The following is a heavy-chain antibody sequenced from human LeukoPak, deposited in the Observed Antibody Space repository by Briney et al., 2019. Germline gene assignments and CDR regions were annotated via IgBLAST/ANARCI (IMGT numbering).Heavy chain of an antibody. D-gene: IGHD4-23*01. CDR1: GFTFSSYW. Sequence: TGGSLRLSCAASGFTFSSYWMNWVRQAPGKGLAWVSRIASDGSSTTYADSVKGRFSISRDNAKNTLYLQMNSLRVEDTAVYYCERGRPHGNDYWGQGPLVTVS. J-gene: IGHJ4*02. V-gene: IGHV3-74*01. CDR2: IASDGSST. CDR3: ERGRPHGNDY.